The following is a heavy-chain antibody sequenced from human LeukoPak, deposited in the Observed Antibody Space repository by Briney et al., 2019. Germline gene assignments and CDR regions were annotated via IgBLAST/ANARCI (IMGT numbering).Heavy chain of an antibody. CDR3: ARDRPGPFDY. CDR1: GGSITSGDYY. J-gene: IGHJ4*02. V-gene: IGHV4-31*03. CDR2: LSYSGST. Sequence: SETLSLTCTVSGGSITSGDYYWSWIRQHPGKGLEWIGSLSYSGSTFYNPSLRSRVTISIDTSKNQFSLKLRSVTAADTAVYYCARDRPGPFDYWGQGILVTVSS.